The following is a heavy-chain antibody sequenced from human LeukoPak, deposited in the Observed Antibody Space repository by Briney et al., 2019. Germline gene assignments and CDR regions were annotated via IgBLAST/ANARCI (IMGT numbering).Heavy chain of an antibody. Sequence: SQTLSLTCTVSGGSISSGRYYWSWIRQPAGKGLEWIGRIYTSGNTNYNPSLKSRVTISVDTSKNQFSLKLSSVTAADTAVYYCARETLAGRPSLSEYYFDYWGQGTLVTVPS. CDR2: IYTSGNT. J-gene: IGHJ4*02. CDR3: ARETLAGRPSLSEYYFDY. CDR1: GGSISSGRYY. D-gene: IGHD6-6*01. V-gene: IGHV4-61*02.